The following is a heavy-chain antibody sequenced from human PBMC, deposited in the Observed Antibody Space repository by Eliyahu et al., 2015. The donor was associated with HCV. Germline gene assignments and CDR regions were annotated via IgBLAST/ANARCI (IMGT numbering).Heavy chain of an antibody. CDR3: ARPGSETYYFDY. V-gene: IGHV3-21*03. D-gene: IGHD2-15*01. CDR1: GFTFRSYT. J-gene: IGHJ4*02. Sequence: EVRLVESGGGLVKPGESLRLSCAASGFTFRSYTMNWVRQAPGKGLEWVSSIDSSSSFIYYAESVEGRFTISRDNAKNSLYLQMGSLRVEDTPVYYCARPGSETYYFDYWGLGTLVTVSS. CDR2: IDSSSSFI.